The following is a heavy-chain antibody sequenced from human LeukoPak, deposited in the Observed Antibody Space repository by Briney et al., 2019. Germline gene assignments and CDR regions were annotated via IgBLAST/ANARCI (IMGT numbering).Heavy chain of an antibody. D-gene: IGHD3-10*01. V-gene: IGHV4-59*01. CDR3: ARDYGSGSQPFDY. Sequence: SETLSLTCTVSGGSISSYYWSWIRRPPGKGLEWIGYIYYSGSTNYNPSPKSRVTISVDTSKNQFSLKLSSVTAADTAVYYCARDYGSGSQPFDYWGQGTLVTVSS. CDR2: IYYSGST. J-gene: IGHJ4*02. CDR1: GGSISSYY.